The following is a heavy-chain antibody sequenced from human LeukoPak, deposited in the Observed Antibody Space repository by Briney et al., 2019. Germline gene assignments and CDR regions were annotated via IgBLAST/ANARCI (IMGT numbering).Heavy chain of an antibody. CDR3: TTGPFDYYGSASYLANGMDV. D-gene: IGHD3-10*01. CDR2: IKSKTDGGTT. J-gene: IGHJ6*02. Sequence: GGSLRLSCAASGFTFSNAWMSWVRQAPGKGQEWVGRIKSKTDGGTTDYTAPVKGRFTMSRDDSKNTLYLQMNSLKTEDTAVYYCTTGPFDYYGSASYLANGMDVWGQGTTVTVSS. CDR1: GFTFSNAW. V-gene: IGHV3-15*01.